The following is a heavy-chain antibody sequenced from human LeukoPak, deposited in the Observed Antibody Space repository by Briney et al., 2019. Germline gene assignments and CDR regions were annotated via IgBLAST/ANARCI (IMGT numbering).Heavy chain of an antibody. J-gene: IGHJ4*02. CDR2: LNPNSGGT. D-gene: IGHD2-2*01. V-gene: IGHV1-2*02. CDR1: GYTFTGYY. Sequence: ASVKVSCKASGYTFTGYYMHWVRQAPGQGLEWMGWLNPNSGGTNYAQTFQGRDTMTRDTSISTAYMELSRLRSDDTAVYYCARVGVVVPADPYFDYWGQGTLVTVSS. CDR3: ARVGVVVPADPYFDY.